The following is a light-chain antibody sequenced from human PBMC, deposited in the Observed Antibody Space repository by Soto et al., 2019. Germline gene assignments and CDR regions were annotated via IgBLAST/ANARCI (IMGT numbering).Light chain of an antibody. CDR2: GAS. CDR1: QSVSND. CDR3: QQYNAWSRT. V-gene: IGKV3-15*01. J-gene: IGKJ1*01. Sequence: EIVMTQSPGTLSVSPGERATLSCRASQSVSNDLAWIQQEPGQPPRLLIYGASTRATGIPARFTGSGFGTDFTLTISSLQPEDFAVYSCQQYNAWSRTFAQGTKV.